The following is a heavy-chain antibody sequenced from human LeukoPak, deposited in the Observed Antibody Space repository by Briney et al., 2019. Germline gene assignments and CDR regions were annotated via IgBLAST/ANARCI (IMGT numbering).Heavy chain of an antibody. CDR3: ARMGMDAAMITNFFDY. V-gene: IGHV1-46*01. D-gene: IGHD5-18*01. J-gene: IGHJ4*02. CDR2: IHPSGGST. CDR1: GYTFTSNY. Sequence: APVKVSCKASGYTFTSNYMHWVRQAPGQGLEWMGVIHPSGGSTNYAQKFQGRVTMTKDTSMSTAYMELSSLRSEDTAIYYCARMGMDAAMITNFFDYWGQGTLVTVSS.